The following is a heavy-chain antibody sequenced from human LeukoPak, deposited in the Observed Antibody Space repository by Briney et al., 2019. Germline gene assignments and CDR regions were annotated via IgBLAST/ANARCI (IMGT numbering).Heavy chain of an antibody. CDR3: ARGGPSGDYFDY. CDR2: INHSGST. CDR1: GGSFSGYY. J-gene: IGHJ4*02. Sequence: PSETLSLTCAVYGGSFSGYYWSGIRQPPGKGLEWIGEINHSGSTNYNPSLKSRVTISVDTSKNQFSLKLSSVTAADTAVYYCARGGPSGDYFDYWGQGTLVTVSS. V-gene: IGHV4-34*01. D-gene: IGHD3/OR15-3a*01.